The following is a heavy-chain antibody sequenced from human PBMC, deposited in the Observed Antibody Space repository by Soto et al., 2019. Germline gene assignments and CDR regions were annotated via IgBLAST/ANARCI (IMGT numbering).Heavy chain of an antibody. CDR3: ARWVADRQGIQYYYYYMDV. V-gene: IGHV3-48*01. CDR1: GFTFSSYS. J-gene: IGHJ6*03. Sequence: GGSLRLSCAASGFTFSSYSMNWVRQAPGKGLEWVSYISSSSSTIYYADSVKGRFTISRDNAKNSLYLQMNSLRAEDTAVYYCARWVADRQGIQYYYYYMDVWGKGTTVTVSS. D-gene: IGHD3-16*02. CDR2: ISSSSSTI.